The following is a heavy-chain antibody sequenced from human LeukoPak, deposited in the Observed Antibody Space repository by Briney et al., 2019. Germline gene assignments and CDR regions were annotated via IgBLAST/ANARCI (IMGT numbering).Heavy chain of an antibody. CDR2: FSGSGVST. J-gene: IGHJ4*02. Sequence: GGSLRLSCAASGFTFSSYSMNWVRQAPGKGLEWVSAFSGSGVSTHYADSVKGRFTISRDNSKNTLYLQMNSLTAEDTAVYYCAKDLKVRGVIITWGYWGQGTLVTVSS. CDR1: GFTFSSYS. CDR3: AKDLKVRGVIITWGY. D-gene: IGHD3-10*01. V-gene: IGHV3-23*01.